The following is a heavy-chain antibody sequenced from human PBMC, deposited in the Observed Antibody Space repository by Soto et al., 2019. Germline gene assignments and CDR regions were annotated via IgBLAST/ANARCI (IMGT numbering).Heavy chain of an antibody. CDR3: ARGRLLYYDFWSGYYRRGADAFDI. Sequence: EVQLVESGGGLVKPGGSLRLSCAASGFTFSSYSMNWVRQAPGKGLEWVSSISSSSSYIYYADSVKGRFTISRDNAKNSLYLQMNSLRAEDTAVYYCARGRLLYYDFWSGYYRRGADAFDIWGQGTMVTVSS. D-gene: IGHD3-3*01. CDR1: GFTFSSYS. V-gene: IGHV3-21*01. CDR2: ISSSSSYI. J-gene: IGHJ3*02.